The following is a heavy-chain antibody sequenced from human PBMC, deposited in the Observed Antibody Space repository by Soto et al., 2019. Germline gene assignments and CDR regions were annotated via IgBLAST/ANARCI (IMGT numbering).Heavy chain of an antibody. V-gene: IGHV3-30*18. CDR3: WKEANGWAVVEGFGF. D-gene: IGHD2-2*01. CDR2: ISYDGSTT. Sequence: GGSLRLSCEGSRFTFSSYGLHWVRQAPGKGLEWLALISYDGSTTDYADSVKGRFAISRDNSKNTLYLQMNSLSVDDTAVYCCWKEANGWAVVEGFGFWGQGTLVTVSS. J-gene: IGHJ4*01. CDR1: RFTFSSYG.